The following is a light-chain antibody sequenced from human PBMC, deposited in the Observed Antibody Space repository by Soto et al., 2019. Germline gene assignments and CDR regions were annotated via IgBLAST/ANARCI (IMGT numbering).Light chain of an antibody. J-gene: IGLJ3*02. CDR3: SSWTSSTTQV. Sequence: QSALAQPASVSGSLGQSITISFTGPSSDVGGYNFVSWYQQHPGKAPKLMIYEVSNRPSGVSNRFSGSKSGNTASLTISGLQAEDEADYYCSSWTSSTTQVLGGGTKLTVL. V-gene: IGLV2-14*01. CDR1: SSDVGGYNF. CDR2: EVS.